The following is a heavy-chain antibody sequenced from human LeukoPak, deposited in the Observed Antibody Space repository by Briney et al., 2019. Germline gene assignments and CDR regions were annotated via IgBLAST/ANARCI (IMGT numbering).Heavy chain of an antibody. CDR2: INHSGST. J-gene: IGHJ4*02. D-gene: IGHD6-25*01. V-gene: IGHV4-34*01. CDR1: GGSFSGYY. CDR3: ARSTHQRSEIFDY. Sequence: IPSETLSLTCAVCGGSFSGYYWSWIRQPPGKGLEWIGEINHSGSTNYNPSLKSRVTISVDTSKNQFSLKLSSVTAADTAVYYCARSTHQRSEIFDYWGQGTLVTVSS.